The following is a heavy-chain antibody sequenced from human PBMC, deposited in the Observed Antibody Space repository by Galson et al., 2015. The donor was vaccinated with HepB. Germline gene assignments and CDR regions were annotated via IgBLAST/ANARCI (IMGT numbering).Heavy chain of an antibody. CDR2: IKSKTDGGTT. CDR3: TTAEGYGDYHYNGIDV. CDR1: GFTCSNSR. V-gene: IGHV3-15*07. Sequence: FRRLSSASSGFTCSNSRMNLGHQAPGKGLEWVGRIKSKTDGGTTDYAAPVKGRFTITRDESKTTLDQKMTRLKTEDTAVYYCTTAEGYGDYHYNGIDVWGQGTTVTVSS. J-gene: IGHJ6*02. D-gene: IGHD4-17*01.